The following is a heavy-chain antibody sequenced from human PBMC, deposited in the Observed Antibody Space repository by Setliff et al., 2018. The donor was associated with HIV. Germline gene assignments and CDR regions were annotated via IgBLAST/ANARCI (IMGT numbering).Heavy chain of an antibody. V-gene: IGHV1-46*01. D-gene: IGHD3-9*01. J-gene: IGHJ4*02. CDR1: GYSFTRYY. CDR3: ARSSYDILTGYYKALEY. Sequence: ASVKVSCKASGYSFTRYYMHWVRQAPGQGLEWMGITHPSGGSPNYAQKFQGRVTMTRDMSTGTVYMELSSLRSEDTAVYHCARSSYDILTGYYKALEYWGQGTLVTVSS. CDR2: THPSGGSP.